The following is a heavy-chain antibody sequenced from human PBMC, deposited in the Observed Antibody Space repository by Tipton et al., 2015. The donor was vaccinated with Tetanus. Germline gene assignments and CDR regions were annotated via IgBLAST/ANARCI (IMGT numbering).Heavy chain of an antibody. J-gene: IGHJ3*02. CDR2: IYYSGST. CDR1: GGSISSSSYY. CDR3: ARRKGDDDAFDI. Sequence: TLSLTCTVSGGSISSSSYYWGWIRQPPGKGLEWIGSIYYSGSTYYNPSLKSRVTISVDTPKNQFSLKLSSVTAADTAVYYCARRKGDDDAFDIWGQGTMVTVSS. D-gene: IGHD2-21*01. V-gene: IGHV4-39*01.